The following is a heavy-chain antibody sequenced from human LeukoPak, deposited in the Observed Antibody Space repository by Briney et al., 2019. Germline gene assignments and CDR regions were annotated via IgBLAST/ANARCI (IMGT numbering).Heavy chain of an antibody. CDR1: GFTVSSNY. Sequence: PGGSLRLSCAASGFTVSSNYMSWVRQAPGKGLEWVSVIYSGGSTYYADSVKGRFTISRDNSKNTLYLQMNSLRAEDTAVYYCARGRTTVTMSGREGGAFDIWGQGTMVTVSS. D-gene: IGHD4-17*01. J-gene: IGHJ3*02. CDR2: IYSGGST. V-gene: IGHV3-66*01. CDR3: ARGRTTVTMSGREGGAFDI.